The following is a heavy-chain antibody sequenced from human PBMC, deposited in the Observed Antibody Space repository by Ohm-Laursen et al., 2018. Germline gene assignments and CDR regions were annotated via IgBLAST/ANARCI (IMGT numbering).Heavy chain of an antibody. J-gene: IGHJ4*01. CDR2: INQDGGAK. CDR1: GFTFSSNW. D-gene: IGHD6-13*01. V-gene: IGHV3-7*01. Sequence: SLRLSCTASGFTFSSNWMNWVRQAPGKGLEWVGNINQDGGAKFYMDSVKGRFTISRDNAKNSLFLEMNNLRAEDSALYYCVRGGRYGNFWGQGTLVTVSS. CDR3: VRGGRYGNF.